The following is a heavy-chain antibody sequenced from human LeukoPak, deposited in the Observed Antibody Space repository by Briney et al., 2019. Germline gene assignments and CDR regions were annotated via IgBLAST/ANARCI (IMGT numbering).Heavy chain of an antibody. CDR2: IYPGDSDT. J-gene: IGHJ4*02. CDR3: ARFLMVRGVIPGFDY. D-gene: IGHD3-10*01. Sequence: GESLKISCKGSGYSFTSYWIGWVRQMPGKGLEWMGIIYPGDSDTRYSPSFPGQVTISADKSISTAYLQWSSLKASDTAMYYCARFLMVRGVIPGFDYWGQGTLVTVSS. CDR1: GYSFTSYW. V-gene: IGHV5-51*01.